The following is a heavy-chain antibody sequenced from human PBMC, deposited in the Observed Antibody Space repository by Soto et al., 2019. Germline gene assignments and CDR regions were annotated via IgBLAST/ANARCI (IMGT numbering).Heavy chain of an antibody. V-gene: IGHV1-2*04. J-gene: IGHJ6*02. CDR3: ARDVDFWSGYYGMDV. CDR2: INPNSGGT. D-gene: IGHD3-3*01. Sequence: ASVKVSCKASGYTFTGYYMHWVRPAPGQGLEWMGWINPNSGGTNYAQKFQGWVTMTRDTSISTAYMELSRLRSDDTAVYYCARDVDFWSGYYGMDVWGQGTTVTVSS. CDR1: GYTFTGYY.